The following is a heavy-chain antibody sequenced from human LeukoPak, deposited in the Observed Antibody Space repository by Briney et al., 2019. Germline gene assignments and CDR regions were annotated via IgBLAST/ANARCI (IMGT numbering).Heavy chain of an antibody. D-gene: IGHD5-12*01. J-gene: IGHJ3*02. CDR3: ARDMSEWLLTPDDAFDI. CDR1: VYIFTVYY. Sequence: ASVKVSCKSSVYIFTVYYMHGVRQAPGQGLEWMGWINPKSGGRNYAQKFQRRATMTRDTSISTAYMELSRLRSDDTAVYYCARDMSEWLLTPDDAFDIWGQGTMVTVSS. CDR2: INPKSGGR. V-gene: IGHV1-2*02.